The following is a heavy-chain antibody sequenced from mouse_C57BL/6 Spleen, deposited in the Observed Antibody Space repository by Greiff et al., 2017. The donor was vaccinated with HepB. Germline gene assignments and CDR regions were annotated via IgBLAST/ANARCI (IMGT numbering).Heavy chain of an antibody. Sequence: QVQLQQPGAELVKPGASVKMSCKASSYTFTSYWITWVKQRPGQGLEWIGDIYPGSGSTNYNEKFKSKATLTVDTSSSTAYMQLSSLTSEDSAVYYCASGYDYDGWYFDVWGTGTTVTVSS. CDR3: ASGYDYDGWYFDV. CDR2: IYPGSGST. D-gene: IGHD2-4*01. J-gene: IGHJ1*03. CDR1: SYTFTSYW. V-gene: IGHV1-55*01.